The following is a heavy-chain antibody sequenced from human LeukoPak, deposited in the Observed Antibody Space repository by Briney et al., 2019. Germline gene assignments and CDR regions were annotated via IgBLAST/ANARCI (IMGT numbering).Heavy chain of an antibody. CDR1: GFTFSSYS. CDR2: ISSSSSYI. Sequence: GSLRLSCAASGFTFSSYSMNWVRQAPGKGLGWVSSISSSSSYIYYADSVKGRFTISRDNAKNPLYLQMNSLRAEDTAVYYCARDRNDCRNYYYYGMDVWGQGTTVTVSS. D-gene: IGHD2-21*02. CDR3: ARDRNDCRNYYYYGMDV. V-gene: IGHV3-21*01. J-gene: IGHJ6*02.